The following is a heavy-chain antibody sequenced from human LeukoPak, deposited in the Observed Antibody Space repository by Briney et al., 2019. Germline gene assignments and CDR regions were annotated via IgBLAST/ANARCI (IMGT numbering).Heavy chain of an antibody. Sequence: GGSLRLSCAASGFTFSSYAMSWVRQAPGKGLEWVANIKQDGSEKYYVDSVKGRFTISRDNAKNSLYLQMNSLRAEDTAVYYCASQGIAAAGKNYWGQGTLVTVSS. D-gene: IGHD6-13*01. J-gene: IGHJ4*02. V-gene: IGHV3-7*01. CDR3: ASQGIAAAGKNY. CDR2: IKQDGSEK. CDR1: GFTFSSYA.